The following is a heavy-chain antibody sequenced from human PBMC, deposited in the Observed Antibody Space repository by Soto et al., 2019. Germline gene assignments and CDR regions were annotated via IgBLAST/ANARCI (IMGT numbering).Heavy chain of an antibody. D-gene: IGHD6-25*01. CDR3: ATVSGWIAAASLLFVHS. V-gene: IGHV5-51*01. J-gene: IGHJ5*01. CDR2: IYPGDSDT. Sequence: KGSGYSFTGHWIGWVRQMPGKGLEWMGIIYPGDSDTRYRPSFQGQVTISADPSISTAYLQWSSLQASDTAMYFSATVSGWIAAASLLFVHSRRHGIPITV. CDR1: GYSFTGHW.